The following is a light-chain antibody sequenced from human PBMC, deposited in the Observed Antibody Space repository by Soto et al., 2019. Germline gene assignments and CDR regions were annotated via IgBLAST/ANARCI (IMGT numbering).Light chain of an antibody. Sequence: EIVLTQSPATLSLSPGERATLSCRASQSVSSYLAWYQQKPGQAPRLLIYDASNRATGIPARFSGGGSGTDFTLTISSLEPEDFAVYYGQQRSNWGITFGQGTRLEIK. J-gene: IGKJ5*01. V-gene: IGKV3-11*01. CDR2: DAS. CDR1: QSVSSY. CDR3: QQRSNWGIT.